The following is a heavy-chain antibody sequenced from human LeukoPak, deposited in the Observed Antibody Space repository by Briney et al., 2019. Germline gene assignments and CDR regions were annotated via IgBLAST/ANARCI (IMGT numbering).Heavy chain of an antibody. Sequence: GRSLRLSCAASGFTFSSYGMHWVRQAPGKGLEWVAVIWYDGSNKYYADSVKGRFTISRDNSKNTLYLQMNSLRAEDTAVYYCAGHYGDYVFDYWGQGTLVTVSS. J-gene: IGHJ4*02. D-gene: IGHD4-17*01. CDR1: GFTFSSYG. V-gene: IGHV3-33*01. CDR2: IWYDGSNK. CDR3: AGHYGDYVFDY.